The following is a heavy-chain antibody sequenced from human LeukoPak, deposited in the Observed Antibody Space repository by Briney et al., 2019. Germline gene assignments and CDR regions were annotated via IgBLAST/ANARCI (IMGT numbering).Heavy chain of an antibody. V-gene: IGHV3-7*01. J-gene: IGHJ6*03. CDR1: GFTFSSYW. D-gene: IGHD6-19*01. CDR3: ARDRIGWLYMDV. CDR2: IKQDGSEK. Sequence: GGSLRLSCAASGFTFSSYWMSWVRQAPGKVLEWVANIKQDGSEKYYVDSVKGRLTISRDSAKSSLYLQMNSLRAEDTAVYYCARDRIGWLYMDVWGKGTTVTISS.